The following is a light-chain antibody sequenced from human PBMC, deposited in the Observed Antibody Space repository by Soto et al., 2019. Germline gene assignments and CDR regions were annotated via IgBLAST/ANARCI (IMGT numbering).Light chain of an antibody. V-gene: IGLV2-8*01. Sequence: QSALTQPPSASGSPGQSVTISCTGTSSDVGGYNYVSWYQQHPGRAPKLMIYEVSKRPSGVPDRFSSSKSGNTASLTVSGLQPEDEADYYCSSYAGSSNLGVFGGGTKVTVL. CDR2: EVS. J-gene: IGLJ2*01. CDR1: SSDVGGYNY. CDR3: SSYAGSSNLGV.